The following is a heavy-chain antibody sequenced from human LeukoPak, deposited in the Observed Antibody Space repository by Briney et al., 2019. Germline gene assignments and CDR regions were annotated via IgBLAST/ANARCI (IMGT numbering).Heavy chain of an antibody. J-gene: IGHJ4*02. Sequence: SGGSLRLSCAASGFTFSSYSMNWVRQALGKGLEWVSSISSSSSYIYYADSVEGRFTISRDNAKNPLYLQMNSLRAEDTAVYYCARDWSYSDYWGQGTLVTVSS. CDR1: GFTFSSYS. CDR2: ISSSSSYI. CDR3: ARDWSYSDY. D-gene: IGHD3-10*01. V-gene: IGHV3-21*01.